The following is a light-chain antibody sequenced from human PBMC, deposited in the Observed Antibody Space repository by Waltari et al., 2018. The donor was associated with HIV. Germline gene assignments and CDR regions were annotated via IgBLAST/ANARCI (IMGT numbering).Light chain of an antibody. CDR3: QVWHISTDHWV. CDR1: NIRHTG. Sequence: SYVLTQPPSVSVAPGKTASITCEAANIRHTGVHWYQQKPGQAPILVIYYDSDRPSGIPERFSGSNSGNTATLTISRVEAGDEADYYCQVWHISTDHWVFGAGTKLTVV. CDR2: YDS. J-gene: IGLJ3*02. V-gene: IGLV3-21*04.